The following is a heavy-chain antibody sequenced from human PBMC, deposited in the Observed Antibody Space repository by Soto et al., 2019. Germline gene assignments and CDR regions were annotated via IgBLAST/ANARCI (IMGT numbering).Heavy chain of an antibody. CDR1: KLTYSDYA. V-gene: IGHV3-23*01. J-gene: IGHJ4*02. CDR3: ATDPKFYDDSAYFTSRLFDN. Sequence: GGSLRLTCGASKLTYSDYAMTWVRQAPGKGLEWVASISGSGDNTYYADSVKGRFAIYRDNSKSTLYLQMNSLRGDDAAIYYCATDPKFYDDSAYFTSRLFDNWGQGTQVNVSS. CDR2: ISGSGDNT. D-gene: IGHD3-22*01.